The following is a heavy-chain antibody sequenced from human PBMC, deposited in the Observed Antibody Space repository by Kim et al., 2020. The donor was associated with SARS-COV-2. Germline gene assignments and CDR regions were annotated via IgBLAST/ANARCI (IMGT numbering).Heavy chain of an antibody. D-gene: IGHD3-10*01. CDR3: AAPGSGDF. V-gene: IGHV3-7*05. J-gene: IGHJ4*02. CDR1: GFTFSNYW. Sequence: GGSLRLSCAASGFTFSNYWMSWVRQAPGKGLEWVANIQKDGIEKYHVDSLKGRFTISRDNAKNLLYLQMSGLRVEDTAVYYCAAPGSGDFWCQGTLVTVS. CDR2: IQKDGIEK.